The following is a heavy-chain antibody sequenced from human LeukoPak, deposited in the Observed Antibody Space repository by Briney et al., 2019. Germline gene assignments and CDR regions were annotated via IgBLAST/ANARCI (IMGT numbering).Heavy chain of an antibody. D-gene: IGHD3-3*01. J-gene: IGHJ4*02. CDR3: ASSITIYGVVSRFDY. Sequence: PGGSLRLSCAASGFTFNTYRMHWVRQAPGKGLVWVSHINSDGSSTNYADSVKGRFTISRDNAKNTLYLQMNSLRAEDTAVYYCASSITIYGVVSRFDYWGQGTLVTVSS. V-gene: IGHV3-74*01. CDR1: GFTFNTYR. CDR2: INSDGSST.